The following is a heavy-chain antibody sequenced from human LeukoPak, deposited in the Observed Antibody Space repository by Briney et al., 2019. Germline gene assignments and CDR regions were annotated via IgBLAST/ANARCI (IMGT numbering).Heavy chain of an antibody. V-gene: IGHV1-2*02. CDR3: ARDHRPSVTTYYYYYGMDV. D-gene: IGHD4-17*01. Sequence: ASVKVSCKASGYTFTGYYMHWVRQAPGQGLEWMGWINPNSGGTNCAQKFQGRVTTTRDTSISTAYMELSRLRSDDTAVYYCARDHRPSVTTYYYYYGMDVWGQGTTVTVSS. CDR1: GYTFTGYY. CDR2: INPNSGGT. J-gene: IGHJ6*02.